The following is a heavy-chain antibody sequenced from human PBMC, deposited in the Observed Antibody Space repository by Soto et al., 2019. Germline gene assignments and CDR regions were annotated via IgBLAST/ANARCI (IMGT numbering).Heavy chain of an antibody. CDR2: IRSKANSYAT. D-gene: IGHD3-22*01. CDR1: GFTFSGSA. CDR3: HRHRYYDSSGYGFDY. J-gene: IGHJ4*02. V-gene: IGHV3-73*02. Sequence: EVQLVESGGGLVQPGGSLKLSCAASGFTFSGSAMRWVRQASGKGLEWVGRIRSKANSYATAYAASVKGRFTISRDDSKNTEDLQLKSLKTENTVVHYCHRHRYYDSSGYGFDYWGQGTLVPDSS.